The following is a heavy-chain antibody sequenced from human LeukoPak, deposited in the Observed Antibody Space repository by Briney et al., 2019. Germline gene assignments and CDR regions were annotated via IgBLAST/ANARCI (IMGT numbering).Heavy chain of an antibody. CDR1: GFTVGNNY. V-gene: IGHV3-66*01. D-gene: IGHD2-8*01. Sequence: PGGSLRLSCAASGFTVGNNYMNWVRQAPGKGLEWVSLIFSHGETSYADSAKGRFTISRDNSKNTLYLQMNGLRVEDTAVYYCARDPPAVSINTYAWGRGTLVTVSS. CDR2: IFSHGET. J-gene: IGHJ4*02. CDR3: ARDPPAVSINTYA.